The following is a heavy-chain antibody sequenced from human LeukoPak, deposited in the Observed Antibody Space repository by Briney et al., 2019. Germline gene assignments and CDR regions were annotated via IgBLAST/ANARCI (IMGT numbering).Heavy chain of an antibody. CDR3: ARGTLGYCSSSRCPAAEN. CDR2: IWYDGSNK. Sequence: GGSLRLSCAASGFTFSSYGMHWVRQAPGKGLEWVAVIWYDGSNKYYADSVKGRFTISRDNSKNTLYLQMNSLRAEDTAVYYCARGTLGYCSSSRCPAAENWGQGTLVTVSS. J-gene: IGHJ4*02. CDR1: GFTFSSYG. V-gene: IGHV3-33*01. D-gene: IGHD2-2*01.